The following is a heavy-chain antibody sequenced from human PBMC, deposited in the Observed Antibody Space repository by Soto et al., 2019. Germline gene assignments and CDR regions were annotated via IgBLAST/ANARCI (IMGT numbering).Heavy chain of an antibody. CDR1: GGSISSSSYY. D-gene: IGHD2-15*01. CDR3: ATVAAIDYYYYYMDV. V-gene: IGHV4-39*01. CDR2: IYYSGST. J-gene: IGHJ6*03. Sequence: QLQLQESGPGLVKPSETLSLTCTVSGGSISSSSYYWGWIRQPPGKGLEWIGSIYYSGSTYYNPSIKSRVPISVDTSKNQFSLKLSSVTAADTAVYYCATVAAIDYYYYYMDVWGKGTTVTVSS.